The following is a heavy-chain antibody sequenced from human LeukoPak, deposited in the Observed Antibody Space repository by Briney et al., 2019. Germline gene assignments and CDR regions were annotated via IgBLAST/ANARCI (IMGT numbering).Heavy chain of an antibody. CDR2: INSDGSST. CDR1: GFTFSSYW. J-gene: IGHJ4*02. V-gene: IGHV3-74*01. D-gene: IGHD6-19*01. Sequence: PGGSLRLSCAASGFTFSSYWMHWVRQAPGKGLVWVSRINSDGSSTSYADSVKGRFTISRDNSENTLYLQMNSLRAQDTAVYYCAKSLAVPGSPDYWGQGTLVTVSS. CDR3: AKSLAVPGSPDY.